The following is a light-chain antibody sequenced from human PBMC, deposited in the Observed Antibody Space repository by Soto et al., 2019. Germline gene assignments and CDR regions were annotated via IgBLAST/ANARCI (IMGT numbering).Light chain of an antibody. CDR2: AAS. Sequence: EIVWTQSPATLSLSPGERATLSCRASQSVSSSLAWYQQKPGQAPWLLIYAASTRAAGTPARFSGSGSGTDFTITIRSLQDDEFAVYYQPHYNTCSFGQGTRLEIK. CDR3: PHYNTCS. V-gene: IGKV3-15*01. J-gene: IGKJ5*01. CDR1: QSVSSS.